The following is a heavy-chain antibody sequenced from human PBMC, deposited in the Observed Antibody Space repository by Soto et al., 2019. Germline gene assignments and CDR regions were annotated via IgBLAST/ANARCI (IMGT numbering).Heavy chain of an antibody. CDR2: IYNSGST. CDR3: ARELRAWPPGRLDY. D-gene: IGHD6-6*01. Sequence: QVQLQESGPGLAKPSQTLSLTCTVSGGSISSGGYYWNWSRQHPGKGLEWIGYIYNSGSTVYNPYLKSRVTISVDTSKTPFSLKLSSVTAADTAVYYCARELRAWPPGRLDYWGQGALVTVSS. V-gene: IGHV4-31*03. J-gene: IGHJ4*02. CDR1: GGSISSGGYY.